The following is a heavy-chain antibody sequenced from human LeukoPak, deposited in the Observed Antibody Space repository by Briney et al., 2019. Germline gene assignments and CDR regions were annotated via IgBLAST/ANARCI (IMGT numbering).Heavy chain of an antibody. CDR1: GGSFRGYY. Sequence: SETLSLTCAVYGGSFRGYYWSLIRQPPGKGLEWIGEINHSGSTNYNPSLKSRVTISVDTSTNQSSLKLSSVTAADTAVYYCASGLYYYGSGSYSEDAFDIWGQGTMVTVSS. CDR3: ASGLYYYGSGSYSEDAFDI. CDR2: INHSGST. V-gene: IGHV4-34*01. J-gene: IGHJ3*02. D-gene: IGHD3-10*01.